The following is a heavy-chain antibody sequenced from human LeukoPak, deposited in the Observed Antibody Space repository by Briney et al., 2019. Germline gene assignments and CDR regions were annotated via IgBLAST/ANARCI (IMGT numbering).Heavy chain of an antibody. J-gene: IGHJ5*02. CDR3: ARGRRLLLWFGESLDP. Sequence: SETLSLTCAVYGGSFSGYYWSWIRQPPGKGLEWIGEINHSGSTNYNPSLKSRVTISVDTSKNQFSLKLSSVTAADTAVYYRARGRRLLLWFGESLDPWGQGTLVTVSS. CDR1: GGSFSGYY. V-gene: IGHV4-34*01. D-gene: IGHD3-10*01. CDR2: INHSGST.